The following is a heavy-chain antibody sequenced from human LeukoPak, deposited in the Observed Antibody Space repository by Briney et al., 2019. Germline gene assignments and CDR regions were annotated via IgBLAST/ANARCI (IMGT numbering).Heavy chain of an antibody. CDR2: IKSKTDGGTT. V-gene: IGHV3-15*01. CDR1: GFTFNTAW. CDR3: TTFRDELPNDY. D-gene: IGHD3-10*01. J-gene: IGHJ4*02. Sequence: PGGSLRLSCAASGFTFNTAWMSWARQAPGKGLEWVGRIKSKTDGGTTDYAAPVKGRFTISRDDSKNTLYLQMNSLKTEDTAVYYCTTFRDELPNDYWGQGTLVTVSS.